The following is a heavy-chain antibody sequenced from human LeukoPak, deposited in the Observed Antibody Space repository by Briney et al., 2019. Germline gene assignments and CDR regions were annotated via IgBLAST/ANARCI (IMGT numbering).Heavy chain of an antibody. V-gene: IGHV3-11*05. D-gene: IGHD1-26*01. CDR1: GFTFSDYY. CDR2: ISSSSSYT. Sequence: GGSLRPSCAASGFTFSDYYMSWIRQAPGKGLEWVSYISSSSSYTNYADSVKGRFTISRDNAKNSLYLQMNSRRAEDTAVYYCARDTPRELPYSYGMDVWGQGTTVTVSS. J-gene: IGHJ6*02. CDR3: ARDTPRELPYSYGMDV.